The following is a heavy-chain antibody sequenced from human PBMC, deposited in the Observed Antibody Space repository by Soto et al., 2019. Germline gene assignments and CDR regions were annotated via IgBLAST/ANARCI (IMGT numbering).Heavy chain of an antibody. J-gene: IGHJ1*01. Sequence: EVQLVESGGGLIQPGGSLRLSCAASGFTVSSNYMSWVRQAPGKGLEWVSVIYSGGSTYYADSVKGRFTISRDNSKNTLYLQMNSRRAEDTAVYYCARGANYYDSSGYYLGYFQHWCQGTLVTVSS. CDR2: IYSGGST. D-gene: IGHD3-22*01. CDR1: GFTVSSNY. V-gene: IGHV3-53*01. CDR3: ARGANYYDSSGYYLGYFQH.